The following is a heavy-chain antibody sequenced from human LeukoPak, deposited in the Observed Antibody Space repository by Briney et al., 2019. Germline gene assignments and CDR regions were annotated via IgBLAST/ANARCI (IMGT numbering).Heavy chain of an antibody. V-gene: IGHV4-34*01. J-gene: IGHJ2*01. CDR2: ISHSGST. Sequence: SETLSLTCAVYGGSFSGYYWNWIRQPPGKGLEWIGEISHSGSTDYNPSLKSRVTISIDTSKNQFSLNLRSVTAADTAVYYCARQSQRYFNIWGRGTLVTVSS. CDR3: ARQSQRYFNI. CDR1: GGSFSGYY.